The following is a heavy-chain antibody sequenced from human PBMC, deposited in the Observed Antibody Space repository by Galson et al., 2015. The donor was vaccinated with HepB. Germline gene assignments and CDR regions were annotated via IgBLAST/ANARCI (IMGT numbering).Heavy chain of an antibody. Sequence: SLRLSCAVSGFTFKTYSMHWVRQAPGKGLEWVSSISSTSSTMYYTDSVKGRFTISRDNAQNSLYLQMNSLRTEDTAVYYCAREGRYCSGGSCYAGPPDYWGQGALVTVSS. CDR3: AREGRYCSGGSCYAGPPDY. CDR1: GFTFKTYS. J-gene: IGHJ4*02. V-gene: IGHV3-48*01. D-gene: IGHD2-15*01. CDR2: ISSTSSTM.